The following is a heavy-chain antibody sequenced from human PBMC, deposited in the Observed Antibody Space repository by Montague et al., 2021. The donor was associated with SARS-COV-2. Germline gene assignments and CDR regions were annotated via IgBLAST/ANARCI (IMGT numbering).Heavy chain of an antibody. J-gene: IGHJ4*02. V-gene: IGHV4-39*07. CDR3: ARGPLEPLDY. Sequence: SETLSLTCTVSGGSISSSSYYWAWIRQPPGKGLEWIGSIYYRGSTYYNPSLKSRVIISVDTSKNQFSLKLSSVTAADTAVYYCARGPLEPLDYWGQGTLVTVSS. CDR2: IYYRGST. CDR1: GGSISSSSYY. D-gene: IGHD1-14*01.